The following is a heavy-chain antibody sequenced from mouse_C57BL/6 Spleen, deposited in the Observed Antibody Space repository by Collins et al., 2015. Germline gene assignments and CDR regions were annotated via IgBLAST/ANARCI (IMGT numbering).Heavy chain of an antibody. CDR1: GFTFSDYY. CDR2: INYDGSST. Sequence: EVKLVESEGGLVQPGSSMKLSCTASGFTFSDYYMAWVRQVPEKGLEWVANINYDGSSTYYLDSLKSRFIISRDNAKNILYLQTSSLKSEDTATYYCARDLDYFDYWGQGTTLTVSS. V-gene: IGHV5-16*01. CDR3: ARDLDYFDY. J-gene: IGHJ2*01.